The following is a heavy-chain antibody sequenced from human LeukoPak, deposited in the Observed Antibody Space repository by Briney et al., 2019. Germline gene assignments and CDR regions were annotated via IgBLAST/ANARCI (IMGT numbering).Heavy chain of an antibody. Sequence: SSETLSLTCTVSGGSISSSSYYWGWIRQPPGKGLEWIGSIYYSGSTYYNPSLKSRVTISVDTSKNQFSLKLSSVTAADTAVYYCARAAAYYDFWSGYYPFNWFDPWGQGTLVTVSS. D-gene: IGHD3-3*01. V-gene: IGHV4-39*07. CDR3: ARAAAYYDFWSGYYPFNWFDP. CDR2: IYYSGST. J-gene: IGHJ5*02. CDR1: GGSISSSSYY.